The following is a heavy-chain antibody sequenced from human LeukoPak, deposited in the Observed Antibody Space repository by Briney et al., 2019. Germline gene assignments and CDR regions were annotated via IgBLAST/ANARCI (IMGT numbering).Heavy chain of an antibody. CDR1: GGSISSYY. D-gene: IGHD3-22*01. J-gene: IGHJ2*01. CDR3: ARDPIYDTRGYYYSTYWYFDL. V-gene: IGHV4-4*07. CDR2: IYTSGST. Sequence: PSETLSLTCTVYGGSISSYYWNWIRQPAGKGLEWIGRIYTSGSTNYNPSLKSRVTMSVDTSKNQFSLKLSSVTAADTAVYCCARDPIYDTRGYYYSTYWYFDLWGRGTLVTVSS.